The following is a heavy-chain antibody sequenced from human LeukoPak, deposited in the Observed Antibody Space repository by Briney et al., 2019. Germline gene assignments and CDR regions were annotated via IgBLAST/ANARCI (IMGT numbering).Heavy chain of an antibody. V-gene: IGHV1-46*01. CDR3: ARDMAAAGPETLNFDY. CDR1: GYTLTSYY. CDR2: INPSGGST. D-gene: IGHD6-13*01. Sequence: ASVKGFCKASGYTLTSYYIHWGRQAPGQGVEWMGIINPSGGSTSYAQKFQGRVTMTRDTSTSTVYMELSSLRSEDTAVYYCARDMAAAGPETLNFDYWGQGTLVTVSS. J-gene: IGHJ4*02.